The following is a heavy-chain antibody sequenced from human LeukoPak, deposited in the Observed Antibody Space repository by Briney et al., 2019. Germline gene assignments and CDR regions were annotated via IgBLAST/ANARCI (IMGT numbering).Heavy chain of an antibody. D-gene: IGHD2-2*01. J-gene: IGHJ4*02. CDR3: ARDRGGSGTSCYDY. V-gene: IGHV1-2*06. CDR1: GYTFTGYY. Sequence: ASVKVSCKTSGYTFTGYYIHWVRQDPGQGLEWMRRINPNSGGTNYAQKFQGRVTMTRDTSISTAYMELSRLTSDDTAVYYCARDRGGSGTSCYDYWGQGTLVTVSS. CDR2: INPNSGGT.